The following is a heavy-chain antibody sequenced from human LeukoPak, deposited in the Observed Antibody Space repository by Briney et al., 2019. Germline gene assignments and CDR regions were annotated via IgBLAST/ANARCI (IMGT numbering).Heavy chain of an antibody. J-gene: IGHJ4*02. CDR3: AKGDWYSSSSAWLDY. CDR2: ISYDGSNK. CDR1: GFTFTSYA. D-gene: IGHD6-6*01. Sequence: PGGSLRLSCAASGFTFTSYAMSWVRQAPGKGLEWVAVISYDGSNKYYADSVKGRFTISRDNSKNTLYLQMNSLRAEDTAVYYCAKGDWYSSSSAWLDYWGQGTLVTVSS. V-gene: IGHV3-30*18.